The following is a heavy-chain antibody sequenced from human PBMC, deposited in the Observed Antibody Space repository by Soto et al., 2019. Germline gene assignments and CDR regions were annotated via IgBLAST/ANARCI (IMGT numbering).Heavy chain of an antibody. V-gene: IGHV2-5*02. D-gene: IGHD3-10*01. Sequence: QITLKESGPTLVKPTQTLTLTCSFSGFSLSSNGVGVGWIRQPPGKALEFLALVYWDDDKRYSPSLKSRLPITQDPPKNPVVLNMTNMDPLDTATYYFPHNFPGSGSYTGDRFHPWGQGTLVTVSS. J-gene: IGHJ5*02. CDR2: VYWDDDK. CDR1: GFSLSSNGVG. CDR3: PHNFPGSGSYTGDRFHP.